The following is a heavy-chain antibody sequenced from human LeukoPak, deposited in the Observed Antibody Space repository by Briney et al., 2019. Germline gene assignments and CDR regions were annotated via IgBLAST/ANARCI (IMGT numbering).Heavy chain of an antibody. D-gene: IGHD4-11*01. CDR1: GFTYDDDA. Sequence: GGSLRLSCAASGFTYDDDAMHWVRQAPGKGLEWLSLVSGDGTYTYYADSVKGRFTISRDNSKHSLYLQMNSPRTEDTALYYCAKVYNYDYSNSYFDYWGQGTLVTVSS. CDR3: AKVYNYDYSNSYFDY. V-gene: IGHV3-43*02. J-gene: IGHJ4*02. CDR2: VSGDGTYT.